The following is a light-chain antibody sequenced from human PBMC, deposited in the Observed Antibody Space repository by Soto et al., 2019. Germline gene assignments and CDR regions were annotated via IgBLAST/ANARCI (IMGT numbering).Light chain of an antibody. V-gene: IGKV3-15*01. J-gene: IGKJ2*01. CDR1: QSVSTN. Sequence: VMTQSPAILSLSPGERATLSCRASQSVSTNVAWYQQIPGQTPRLLIYGASTWATGIPVRFSGSGSGTEFTLTISSLQSEDFAVYYCHQYDGGPYTFGQGTKVEI. CDR3: HQYDGGPYT. CDR2: GAS.